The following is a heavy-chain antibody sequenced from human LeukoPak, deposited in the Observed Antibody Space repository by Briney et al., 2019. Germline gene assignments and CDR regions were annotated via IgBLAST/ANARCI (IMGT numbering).Heavy chain of an antibody. CDR2: IHSSGRT. CDR1: GGSSSHYY. J-gene: IGHJ4*02. Sequence: SETLSLTCTVSGGSSSHYYWSWIRQPPGQGLEWIGYIHSSGRTIYSPSLKSRVAISADTSKNMFSLNLSSVTAADTAVYYCARDFSGSSGGYWGQGTLVTVSS. D-gene: IGHD3-10*01. V-gene: IGHV4-59*01. CDR3: ARDFSGSSGGY.